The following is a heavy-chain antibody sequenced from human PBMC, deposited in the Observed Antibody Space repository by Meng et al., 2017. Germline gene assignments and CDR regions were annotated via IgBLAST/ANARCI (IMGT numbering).Heavy chain of an antibody. D-gene: IGHD4-17*01. CDR2: MNPNSGNT. V-gene: IGHV1-8*01. CDR3: ASGYGDYYFDY. J-gene: IGHJ4*02. Sequence: LVHAGAWVKKPAAQGKFSGKSSGYTFTSYDINWVRQATGQGLEWMGWMNPNSGNTGYAQKFQGRVTMTRNTSISTAYMELSSLRSEDTAVYYCASGYGDYYFDYWGQGTLVTVSS. CDR1: GYTFTSYD.